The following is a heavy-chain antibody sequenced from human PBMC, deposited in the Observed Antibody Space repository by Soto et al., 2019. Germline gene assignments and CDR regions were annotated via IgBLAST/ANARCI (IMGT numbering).Heavy chain of an antibody. CDR1: GFTFSNYA. CDR2: ISGPGGST. Sequence: EVQLLESGGGLVQPGGSLRLSCAASGFTFSNYAMTWVRQAAGKGLEWVSSISGPGGSTYYADSVQGRFTISRDNSKNTLFRQMNTLRAEDTALYYCARDERIAVAGTDNWGQGILVTVTS. CDR3: ARDERIAVAGTDN. V-gene: IGHV3-23*01. D-gene: IGHD6-19*01. J-gene: IGHJ4*02.